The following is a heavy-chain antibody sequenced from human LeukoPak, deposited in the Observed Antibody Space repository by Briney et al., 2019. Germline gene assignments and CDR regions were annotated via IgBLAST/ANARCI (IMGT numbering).Heavy chain of an antibody. Sequence: GGSLRLSCAASGFTFSDYYMSWIRQAPGKGLEWVSYISDTTSYTNYTDSVKGRFTISRDNAKNSLYLQMNSLRAEDTAVYYCARANDLIDYWGQGTLVTVSS. CDR2: ISDTTSYT. CDR3: ARANDLIDY. CDR1: GFTFSDYY. J-gene: IGHJ4*02. V-gene: IGHV3-11*05.